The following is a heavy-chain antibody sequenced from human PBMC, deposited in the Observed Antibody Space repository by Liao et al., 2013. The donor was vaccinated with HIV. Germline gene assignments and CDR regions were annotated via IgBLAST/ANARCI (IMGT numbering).Heavy chain of an antibody. Sequence: QAQLQESGPGLVKPSETLSLTCTVSGGSMRSYYWSWIRQPAGKGLEWVGRVHTSGTTNYNPSLKSRVIMSVDTSKKQFSLNLTSVIAADTAVYSCVRSGGSPSLDWLFNYWGQGSLVSVSS. CDR3: VRSGGSPSLDWLFNY. CDR2: VHTSGTT. J-gene: IGHJ4*02. V-gene: IGHV4-4*07. CDR1: GGSMRSYY. D-gene: IGHD3/OR15-3a*01.